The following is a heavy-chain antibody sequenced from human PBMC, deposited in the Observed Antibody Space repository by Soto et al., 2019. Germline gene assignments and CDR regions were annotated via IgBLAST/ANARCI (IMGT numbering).Heavy chain of an antibody. CDR3: ARDSVGYCSGGSCYPRNALDY. CDR2: INHSGST. Sequence: QVPLQQWGAGLLKPSETLSLTCAVYGGSFSGYYWSWIRQPPGKGLEWIGEINHSGSTNYNPSLKSRVTISVATSKTQFSLKLSSVTAADTAVYYCARDSVGYCSGGSCYPRNALDYWGQGTLVTVSS. CDR1: GGSFSGYY. J-gene: IGHJ4*02. D-gene: IGHD2-15*01. V-gene: IGHV4-34*01.